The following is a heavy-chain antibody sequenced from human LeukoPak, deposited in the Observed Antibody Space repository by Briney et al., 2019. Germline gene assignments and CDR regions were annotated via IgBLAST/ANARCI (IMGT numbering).Heavy chain of an antibody. CDR3: ARGYCSGGTCYRTFFDY. CDR1: GGSISSYY. V-gene: IGHV4-59*01. Sequence: PSETLSLTCTVPGGSISSYYWSWIRQPPGKGLEWIGYVSYSGSTNYNSTLKSRATISVDTSKNQFSLKLSSVTAADTAVYYCARGYCSGGTCYRTFFDYWGQGTLVTVSS. CDR2: VSYSGST. J-gene: IGHJ4*02. D-gene: IGHD2-15*01.